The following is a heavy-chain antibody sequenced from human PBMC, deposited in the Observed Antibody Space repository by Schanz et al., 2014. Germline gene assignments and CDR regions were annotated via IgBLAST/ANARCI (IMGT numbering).Heavy chain of an antibody. CDR2: MSNSGTTI. J-gene: IGHJ4*02. CDR1: GFTFSRYA. V-gene: IGHV3-48*03. Sequence: EVQLVESGGALVQPGGSLRLSCAASGFTFSRYAMHWVRQAPGKGLEWVSYMSNSGTTIYYADSVKGRFTISRDNAKNTLYLQMNNQRAEDSAVYYCARDLISNGWYAWGQGTLVTVSS. D-gene: IGHD6-19*01. CDR3: ARDLISNGWYA.